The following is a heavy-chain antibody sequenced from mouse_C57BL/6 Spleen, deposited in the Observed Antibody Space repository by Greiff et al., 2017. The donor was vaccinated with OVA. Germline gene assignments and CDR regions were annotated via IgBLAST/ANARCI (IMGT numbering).Heavy chain of an antibody. CDR1: GYTFTDYY. CDR2: INPNNGGT. J-gene: IGHJ2*01. CDR3: ARWDYYGSSLDY. D-gene: IGHD1-1*01. V-gene: IGHV1-26*01. Sequence: EVQLQQSGPELVKPGASVKISCKASGYTFTDYYMNWVKQSHGKSLEWIGDINPNNGGTSYNQKFKGKAKLTVDKSSSTAYMELRSLTSEDSAVYYCARWDYYGSSLDYWGQGTTLTVSS.